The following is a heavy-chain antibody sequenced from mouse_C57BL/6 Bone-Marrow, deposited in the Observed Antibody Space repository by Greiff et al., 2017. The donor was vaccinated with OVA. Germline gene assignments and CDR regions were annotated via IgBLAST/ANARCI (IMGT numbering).Heavy chain of an antibody. CDR2: INPNNGGT. V-gene: IGHV1-18*01. CDR3: ARCTPYCTY. J-gene: IGHJ3*01. D-gene: IGHD5-1*01. Sequence: VQLQQSGPELVKPGASVKIPCKASGYTFTDYNMDWVKQSPGKSLEWIGDINPNNGGTIYNQKFKGKATLTVDKSSSTAYIELRSLTSEDTAVYYCARCTPYCTYWGQGTLVTVSA. CDR1: GYTFTDYN.